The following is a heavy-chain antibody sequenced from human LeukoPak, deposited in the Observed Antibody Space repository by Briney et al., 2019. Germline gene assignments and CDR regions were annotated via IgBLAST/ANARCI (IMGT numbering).Heavy chain of an antibody. D-gene: IGHD6-19*01. J-gene: IGHJ3*02. CDR1: GYTFTSYY. CDR3: ARRFSSGWRLRGVFDI. Sequence: ASVKVSCKASGYTFTSYYLHWVRQAPGQGLEWMGIINPSGGGTTYAQKFQGRVTMTEDTSTSTVYMELSSLKSEDTAVYYCARRFSSGWRLRGVFDIWGQGTMVTVSS. V-gene: IGHV1-46*01. CDR2: INPSGGGT.